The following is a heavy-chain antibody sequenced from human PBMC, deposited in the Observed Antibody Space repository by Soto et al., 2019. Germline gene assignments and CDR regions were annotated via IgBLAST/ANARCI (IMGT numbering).Heavy chain of an antibody. CDR1: GGSISSGGYY. CDR2: IYYSGST. V-gene: IGHV4-31*03. CDR3: ARLPGAARDYYYGMDV. Sequence: SETLSLTCTVSGGSISSGGYYWSWIRQHPGKGLEWIGYIYYSGSTYYNPSLKSRVTISVDTSKNQFSLKLSSVTAADTAVYYCARLPGAARDYYYGMDVWGQGTKVTVSS. D-gene: IGHD3-10*01. J-gene: IGHJ6*02.